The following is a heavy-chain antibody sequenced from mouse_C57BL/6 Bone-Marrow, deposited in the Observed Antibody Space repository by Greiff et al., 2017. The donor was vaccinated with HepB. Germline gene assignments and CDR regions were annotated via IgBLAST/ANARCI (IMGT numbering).Heavy chain of an antibody. Sequence: QVQLQQSGAELVKPGASVKMSCKASGYTFTSYWITWVKQRPGQGLEWIGDIYPGSGSTNYNEKFKRKATLTVDTSSSTAYMQLSSLTSEDSAVYYCARKRVYGSSLYYAMDYWGQGTSVTVSS. CDR2: IYPGSGST. CDR1: GYTFTSYW. CDR3: ARKRVYGSSLYYAMDY. D-gene: IGHD1-1*01. V-gene: IGHV1-55*01. J-gene: IGHJ4*01.